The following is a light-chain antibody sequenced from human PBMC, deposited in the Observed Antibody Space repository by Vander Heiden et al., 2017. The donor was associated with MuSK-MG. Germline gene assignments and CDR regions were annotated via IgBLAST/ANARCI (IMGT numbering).Light chain of an antibody. J-gene: IGKJ2*01. CDR1: QSISSY. CDR2: AAS. V-gene: IGKV1-39*01. Sequence: DIQMTQSPSSLSASVGDRVTITCRASQSISSYLNWYQQKPGKAPKLLIYAASSLQSGVPSRFSGSGSGTDFTLTISSLQPEDFATYYCQQSDSTPHTFGQGTKLXIK. CDR3: QQSDSTPHT.